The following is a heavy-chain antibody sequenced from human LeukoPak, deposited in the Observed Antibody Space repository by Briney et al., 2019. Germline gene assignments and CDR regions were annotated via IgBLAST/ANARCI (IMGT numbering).Heavy chain of an antibody. CDR3: ARFTYDDHGKNYYLDY. CDR2: ICYSGST. V-gene: IGHV4-59*08. D-gene: IGHD4-17*01. CDR1: GGSIRSYY. J-gene: IGHJ4*02. Sequence: SETLSLTCTVSGGSIRSYYWSWIRQPPGKGLEWIGYICYSGSTNYNPSLKSRVTISVDTSKNQFSLKLSSVTAADTAVYYCARFTYDDHGKNYYLDYWGQGNLVTVSS.